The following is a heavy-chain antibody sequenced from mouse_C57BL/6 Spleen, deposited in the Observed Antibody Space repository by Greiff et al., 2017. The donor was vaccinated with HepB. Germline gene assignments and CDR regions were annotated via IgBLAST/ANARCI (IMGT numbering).Heavy chain of an antibody. D-gene: IGHD3-2*02. CDR3: ARSSSGYGRDY. CDR2: IDPSDSYT. Sequence: VKLQQPGAELVKPGASVKLSCKASGYTFTSYWMQWVKQRPGQGLEWIGEIDPSDSYTNYNQKFKGKATLTVDTSSSTAYMQLSSLTSEDSAVYYCARSSSGYGRDYWGQGTSVTVSS. CDR1: GYTFTSYW. V-gene: IGHV1-50*01. J-gene: IGHJ4*01.